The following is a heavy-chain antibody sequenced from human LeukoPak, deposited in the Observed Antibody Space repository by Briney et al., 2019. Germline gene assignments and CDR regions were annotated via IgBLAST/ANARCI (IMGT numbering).Heavy chain of an antibody. D-gene: IGHD2-2*01. CDR2: ISGDGSST. CDR1: GFTFSSYW. CDR3: ARRGLVPAFDI. V-gene: IGHV3-74*01. J-gene: IGHJ3*02. Sequence: GGSLRLSCAASGFTFSSYWMHWVRQAPGKGLVWVPRISGDGSSTTYADAVKGRFTISRDNAKNTLYLQMSSLRAEDAAVYYCARRGLVPAFDIWGQGTMVTVAS.